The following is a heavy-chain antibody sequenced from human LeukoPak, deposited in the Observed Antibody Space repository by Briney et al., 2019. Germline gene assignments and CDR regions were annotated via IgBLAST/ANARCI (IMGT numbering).Heavy chain of an antibody. V-gene: IGHV4-59*01. J-gene: IGHJ5*02. CDR3: ARVVGYYGSGSYYKEGFDP. CDR2: IYYSGST. D-gene: IGHD3-10*01. CDR1: GDSIRSYY. Sequence: SETLSLTCTVSGDSIRSYYWSWIRQPPGKGLEWIGYIYYSGSTKYNPSLKSRVNISVDTSKNQFSLKLSSVTAADTAVYYCARVVGYYGSGSYYKEGFDPWGQGTLVTVSS.